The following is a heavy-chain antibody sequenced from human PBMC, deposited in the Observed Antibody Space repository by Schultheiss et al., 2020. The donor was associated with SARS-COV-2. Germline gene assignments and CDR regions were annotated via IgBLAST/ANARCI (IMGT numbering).Heavy chain of an antibody. J-gene: IGHJ4*02. Sequence: GGSLRLSCAASGFTFSDYYMSWIRQAPGKGLEWVSYISSSGSTIYYADSVKGRFTISRDNAKNKLYLQMNSLRAEDTAVYYCARDRRIDSSWFLFDYWGQGTLVTVSS. CDR2: ISSSGSTI. V-gene: IGHV3-11*04. CDR1: GFTFSDYY. D-gene: IGHD6-13*01. CDR3: ARDRRIDSSWFLFDY.